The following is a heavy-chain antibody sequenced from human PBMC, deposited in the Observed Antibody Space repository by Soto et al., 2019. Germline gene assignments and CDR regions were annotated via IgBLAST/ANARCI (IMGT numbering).Heavy chain of an antibody. CDR3: ARSLISCYDDSAYYYMDV. V-gene: IGHV3-66*01. D-gene: IGHD2-2*01. J-gene: IGHJ6*03. Sequence: PGGFLRLSCAASGLTVSSNYMSWVLQSPRKGLEWVSVIYSCVSTYYADPVKGRFTISRDDSKNTLYLQMNSLRAEDTAVYYCARSLISCYDDSAYYYMDVCGKGTTVPISS. CDR2: IYSCVST. CDR1: GLTVSSNY.